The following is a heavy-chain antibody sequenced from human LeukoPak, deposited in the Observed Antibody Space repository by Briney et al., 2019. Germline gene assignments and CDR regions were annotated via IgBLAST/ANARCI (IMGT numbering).Heavy chain of an antibody. J-gene: IGHJ4*02. Sequence: GGSLRLSCAASGFTFSSYWMHWVRQAPGKGLEWVAVISYDGSNKYYADSVKGRFTISGDNSKNTLYLQMNSLRAEDTAVYYCARTYDSSDFDYWGQGTLVTVSS. CDR1: GFTFSSYW. CDR3: ARTYDSSDFDY. V-gene: IGHV3-30-3*01. CDR2: ISYDGSNK. D-gene: IGHD3-22*01.